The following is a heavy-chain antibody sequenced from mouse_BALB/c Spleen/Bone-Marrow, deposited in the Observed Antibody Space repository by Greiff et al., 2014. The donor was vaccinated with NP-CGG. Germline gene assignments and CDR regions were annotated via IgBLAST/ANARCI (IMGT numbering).Heavy chain of an antibody. V-gene: IGHV14-3*02. CDR2: IDPANGNT. J-gene: IGHJ4*01. CDR1: GFNIKDTY. CDR3: SRGYYDYLFALDY. Sequence: EVQLQESGAELVKPGASVKLSCTASGFNIKDTYIYWVKQRPEQGLEWVGRIDPANGNTKYDPKFQGKATIAADTSSNKAYLQLSSLTSEDTAVYYCSRGYYDYLFALDYWGHGTPVTVSS. D-gene: IGHD5-5*01.